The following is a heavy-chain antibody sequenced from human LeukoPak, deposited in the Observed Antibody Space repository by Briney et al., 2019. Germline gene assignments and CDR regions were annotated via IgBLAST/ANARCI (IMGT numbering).Heavy chain of an antibody. CDR3: AKDPMKKHYDILTGYYFYYFAY. CDR1: GFTFSSYA. V-gene: IGHV3-23*01. D-gene: IGHD3-9*01. Sequence: GGSLRPSCAASGFTFSSYAMSWVRQAPGKGLEWVSAISGSGGSTYYADSVKGRFTISRENSKNTLYLQMNSLRAEDTAVYYCAKDPMKKHYDILTGYYFYYFAYWGQGTLVTVSS. CDR2: ISGSGGST. J-gene: IGHJ4*02.